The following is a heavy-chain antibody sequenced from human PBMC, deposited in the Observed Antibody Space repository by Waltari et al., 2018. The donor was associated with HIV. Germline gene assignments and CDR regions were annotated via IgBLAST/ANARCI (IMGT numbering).Heavy chain of an antibody. V-gene: IGHV5-51*01. D-gene: IGHD1-1*01. Sequence: EVQLVQSGAEVKKPGESLKISCKGSGYNFTTYWVGWVRQMPGKGMEWMGIIYPADSDTRYSPSVQGQVTISADKSISTAYLQWSSLKASDTAMYYCARLSGTWNNFSYMDVWGKGTTVTVSS. J-gene: IGHJ6*03. CDR1: GYNFTTYW. CDR2: IYPADSDT. CDR3: ARLSGTWNNFSYMDV.